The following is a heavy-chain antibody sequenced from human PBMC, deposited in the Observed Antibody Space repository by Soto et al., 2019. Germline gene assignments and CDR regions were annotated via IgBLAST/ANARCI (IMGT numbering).Heavy chain of an antibody. J-gene: IGHJ4*02. V-gene: IGHV3-23*01. CDR2: SSATGAGT. CDR3: AKDRRAGGNYGFYSDF. Sequence: EEQLLESGGGLVQPGGSLRLSCAASGFTFSSYGMTWVRQAPGKGLEWVSFSSATGAGTYYADSVKGRFTISRDNSKNTLYLQMTSLRADDTAVYYCAKDRRAGGNYGFYSDFWGQGALVIVSS. CDR1: GFTFSSYG. D-gene: IGHD1-7*01.